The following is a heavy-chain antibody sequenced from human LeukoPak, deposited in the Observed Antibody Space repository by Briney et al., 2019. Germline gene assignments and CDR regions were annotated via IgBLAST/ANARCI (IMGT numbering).Heavy chain of an antibody. CDR1: GGSICSGDYY. J-gene: IGHJ6*02. V-gene: IGHV4-61*08. CDR2: IYYSGST. CDR3: ARDQVGSSWYYYYYGMDV. Sequence: SQTLSLTYTVSGGSICSGDYYWSWIRQPPGKGLEWIGYIYYSGSTNYNPSLKSRVTISVDTSKNQFSLKLSSVTAEDTAVYYCARDQVGSSWYYYYYGMDVWGQGTTVTVSS. D-gene: IGHD6-13*01.